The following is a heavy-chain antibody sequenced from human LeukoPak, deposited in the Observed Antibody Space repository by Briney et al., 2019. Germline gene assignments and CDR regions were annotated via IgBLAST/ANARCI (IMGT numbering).Heavy chain of an antibody. CDR3: ARAKSGSIVGATN. CDR1: GGTFSSYA. Sequence: VASVKVSCKASGGTFSSYAISWVRQAPGQGFEWMGRIIPILGIANYAQKFQGRVTITADKSTSTAYMELSSLRSEDTAVYYCARAKSGSIVGATNWGQGTLVTVSS. D-gene: IGHD1-26*01. J-gene: IGHJ4*02. V-gene: IGHV1-69*04. CDR2: IIPILGIA.